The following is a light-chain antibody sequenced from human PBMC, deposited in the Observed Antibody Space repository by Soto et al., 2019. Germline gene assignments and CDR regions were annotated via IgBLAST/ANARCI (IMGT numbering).Light chain of an antibody. Sequence: DIVMTHSPATLSVSPGERVTLSCRASQSISTNLAWYQQKPGQAPRLLIYGASTRATGIPARFSGSGSGTEFTVTISSLQSEDFAVYYCQQYNDWPRTFGHGTKVDIK. J-gene: IGKJ1*01. CDR3: QQYNDWPRT. CDR1: QSISTN. CDR2: GAS. V-gene: IGKV3-15*01.